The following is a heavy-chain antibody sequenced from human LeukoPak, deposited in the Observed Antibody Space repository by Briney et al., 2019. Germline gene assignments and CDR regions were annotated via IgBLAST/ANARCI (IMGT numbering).Heavy chain of an antibody. V-gene: IGHV4-38-2*02. CDR2: IYHSGST. CDR1: GGSISSYY. J-gene: IGHJ5*02. Sequence: SETLSLTCTVSGGSISSYYWSWIRQPPGKGLEWIGSIYHSGSTYYNPSLKSRVTISVDTSKNQFSLKLSSVTAADTAVYYCARGKFSWFDPWGQGTLVTVSS. CDR3: ARGKFSWFDP.